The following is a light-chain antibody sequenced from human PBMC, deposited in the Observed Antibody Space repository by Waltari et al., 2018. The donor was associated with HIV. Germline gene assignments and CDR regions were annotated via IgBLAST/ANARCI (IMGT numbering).Light chain of an antibody. CDR1: SIGSKS. CDR2: DDS. CDR3: QVWYSLTDPVV. V-gene: IGLV3-21*02. Sequence: SYVLTQPPSVSVAPGQTARITCGGSSIGSKSVHWYQQKPGQAPVLVVSDDSDRPSGIPGRFSGSKSGNTATLTISRVEAGDEADYYCQVWYSLTDPVVFGGGTKLTVI. J-gene: IGLJ2*01.